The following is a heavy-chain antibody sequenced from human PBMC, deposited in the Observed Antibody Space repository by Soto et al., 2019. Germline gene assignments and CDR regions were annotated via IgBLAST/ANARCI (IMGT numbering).Heavy chain of an antibody. CDR1: GGSISSSNG. CDR3: ARAVGEYCSGGSCYSGAFDI. V-gene: IGHV4-4*02. Sequence: SETLSLTCAVSGGSISSSNGWSWVRQPPGKGLEWIGEIYHSGSTNYNPSLKSRVTISVDKSKNQFSLKLSSVTAADTAVYYCARAVGEYCSGGSCYSGAFDIWGQGTMVTVSS. CDR2: IYHSGST. J-gene: IGHJ3*02. D-gene: IGHD2-15*01.